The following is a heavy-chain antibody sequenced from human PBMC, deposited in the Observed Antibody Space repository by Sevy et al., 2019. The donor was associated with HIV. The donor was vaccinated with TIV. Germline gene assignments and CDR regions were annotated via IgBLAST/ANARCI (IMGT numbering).Heavy chain of an antibody. CDR2: ISGSGGRT. J-gene: IGHJ4*02. D-gene: IGHD6-19*01. Sequence: GGSLRLSCTASGFTFGSYAMSWVRQAPGKGLEWVSAISGSGGRTYYADSVKGRFTISRDNSKNTLYLQMNSLRAEDTAVYYCAKGSSGWYYFDYWGQGTLVTVSS. CDR3: AKGSSGWYYFDY. CDR1: GFTFGSYA. V-gene: IGHV3-23*01.